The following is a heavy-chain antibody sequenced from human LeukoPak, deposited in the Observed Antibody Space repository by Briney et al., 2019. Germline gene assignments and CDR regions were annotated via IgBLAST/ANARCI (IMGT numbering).Heavy chain of an antibody. D-gene: IGHD2-15*01. Sequence: PSETLSLTCTVSGGSISSYYWSWIRQPPGKGLEWIGYIYDSGSTNYNPSLKSRVTISVDTSKNQFSLKLSSVTAADTAVYYCARGRRDIVVVVAAYRSWFDPWGQGTLVTVSS. J-gene: IGHJ5*02. CDR1: GGSISSYY. CDR2: IYDSGST. CDR3: ARGRRDIVVVVAAYRSWFDP. V-gene: IGHV4-59*12.